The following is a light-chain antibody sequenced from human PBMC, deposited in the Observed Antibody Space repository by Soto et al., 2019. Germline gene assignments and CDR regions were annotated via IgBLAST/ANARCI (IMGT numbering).Light chain of an antibody. Sequence: QSALTQPASVSGSPGQSITISCTGTTSDVGNYNLVSWYQQHPGKAPKLMIYEVTERPSGISNRFSGSKSGNTASLTISGLRAEDEADYYCCSYAGSSTVVFGGGTQLTVL. CDR1: TSDVGNYNL. CDR3: CSYAGSSTVV. J-gene: IGLJ2*01. V-gene: IGLV2-23*02. CDR2: EVT.